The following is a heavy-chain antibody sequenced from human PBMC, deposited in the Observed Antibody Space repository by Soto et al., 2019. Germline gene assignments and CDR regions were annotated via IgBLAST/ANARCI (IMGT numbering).Heavy chain of an antibody. J-gene: IGHJ3*02. CDR2: INPSGGST. V-gene: IGHV1-46*01. CDR3: ARGGWELLGAFDI. Sequence: GASVKVSCKASGYTFTSNYMHWVRQAPGQGLEWMGIINPSGGSTSYAQKFQGWVTMTRDTSISTAYMELSRLGSDDTAVYYCARGGWELLGAFDIWGQGTMVTVSS. D-gene: IGHD1-26*01. CDR1: GYTFTSNY.